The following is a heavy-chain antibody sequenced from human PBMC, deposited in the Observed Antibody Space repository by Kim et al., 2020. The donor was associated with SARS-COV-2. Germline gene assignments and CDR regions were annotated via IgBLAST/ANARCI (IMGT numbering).Heavy chain of an antibody. Sequence: GGSLRLSCAASGFTFSSYAMSWVRQAPGKGLEWVSAISGSGSTTYYADSLKGQFTISRDNSKNTLYLQMNSLRAEDTAVYYCAKGGLMVRGVIGDYWGQGTLVTVSS. CDR1: GFTFSSYA. J-gene: IGHJ4*02. CDR2: ISGSGSTT. CDR3: AKGGLMVRGVIGDY. D-gene: IGHD3-10*01. V-gene: IGHV3-23*01.